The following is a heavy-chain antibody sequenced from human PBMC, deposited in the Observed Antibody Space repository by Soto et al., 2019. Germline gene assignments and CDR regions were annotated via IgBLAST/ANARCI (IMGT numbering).Heavy chain of an antibody. CDR2: IFPSGNT. D-gene: IGHD1-26*01. CDR3: ARGSLGPDY. CDR1: STSLSNYY. V-gene: IGHV4-4*07. Sequence: QVQLQESGPGLVKASETLSLTCTVSSTSLSNYYWSWIRQPAGKGLEWIGRIFPSGNTDYNPSLRGRVAMSVDTSKNQFSLKLSSVTAADTAVYYCARGSLGPDYWGPGTLVTVSS. J-gene: IGHJ4*02.